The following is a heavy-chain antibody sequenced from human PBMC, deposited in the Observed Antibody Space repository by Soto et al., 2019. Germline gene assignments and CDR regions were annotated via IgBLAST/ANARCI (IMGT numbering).Heavy chain of an antibody. D-gene: IGHD6-13*01. CDR3: AREPVWDSSSQRRGY. CDR1: GGSISSGDSY. CDR2: IYYSGST. V-gene: IGHV4-30-4*01. Sequence: SETLSLTCTVSGGSISSGDSYWSWIRQPPGKGLEWIGYIYYSGSTYYNPSLKSRVTISVDTSKNQFSLKLSSVTAADTAVYYCAREPVWDSSSQRRGYWGQGTMVTVSS. J-gene: IGHJ4*02.